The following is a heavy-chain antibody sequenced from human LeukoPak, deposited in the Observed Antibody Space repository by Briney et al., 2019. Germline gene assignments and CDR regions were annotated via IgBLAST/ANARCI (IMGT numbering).Heavy chain of an antibody. CDR1: GGSISNNNYY. CDR2: IYYSGSP. CDR3: ATWRTAKTGFDY. D-gene: IGHD1-1*01. V-gene: IGHV4-39*01. J-gene: IGHJ4*02. Sequence: SETLSLTCTVSGGSISNNNYYWAWIRQPPGKGLECIGSIYYSGSPYYNPSLKSRVTISVDTSKNQFSLRLSSVTAADAAVYYCATWRTAKTGFDYWGQGTLVTVSS.